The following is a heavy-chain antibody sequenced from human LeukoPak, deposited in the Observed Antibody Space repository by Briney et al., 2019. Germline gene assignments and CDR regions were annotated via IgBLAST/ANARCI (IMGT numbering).Heavy chain of an antibody. CDR2: ISGSGDRT. D-gene: IGHD3-10*01. CDR3: AKAAYGSESYYDPFDY. CDR1: GFTFSSDG. Sequence: GRSLRLSCAASGFTFSSDGMGWVRQGPGKGVEWVSGISGSGDRTYYAAYVKGRFTSSRDNSKNTLYLQMNSLRAEDTAVYYCAKAAYGSESYYDPFDYWGQGTLVTVSS. V-gene: IGHV3-23*01. J-gene: IGHJ4*02.